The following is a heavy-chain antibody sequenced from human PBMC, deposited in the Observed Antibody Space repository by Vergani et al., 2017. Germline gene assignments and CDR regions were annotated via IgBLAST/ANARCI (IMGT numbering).Heavy chain of an antibody. Sequence: EVQLVQSGAEVKKPGESLKISCKGSGYSFTSYWIGGVRQMPGKGLEWMGIIYPGDSDTRYSPSFQGQVNISAYKSISTAYLQWSSLKASDTAMSYCARKILGDSSGSNAFDIWGQGTMVTVSS. CDR3: ARKILGDSSGSNAFDI. CDR1: GYSFTSYW. J-gene: IGHJ3*02. V-gene: IGHV5-51*01. CDR2: IYPGDSDT. D-gene: IGHD3-22*01.